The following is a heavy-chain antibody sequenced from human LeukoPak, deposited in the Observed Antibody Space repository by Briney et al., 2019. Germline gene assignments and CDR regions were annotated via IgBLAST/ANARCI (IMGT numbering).Heavy chain of an antibody. CDR1: GYTFSGYY. Sequence: ASVKVSCKASGYTFSGYYMHWVRQAPGQGLEWMGWISAYNGNTNYAQKLQGRVTMTTDTSTSTAYMELRSLRSDDTAVYYCARGSYSSGWWMFDYWGQGTLVTVSS. CDR2: ISAYNGNT. CDR3: ARGSYSSGWWMFDY. J-gene: IGHJ4*02. V-gene: IGHV1-18*04. D-gene: IGHD6-19*01.